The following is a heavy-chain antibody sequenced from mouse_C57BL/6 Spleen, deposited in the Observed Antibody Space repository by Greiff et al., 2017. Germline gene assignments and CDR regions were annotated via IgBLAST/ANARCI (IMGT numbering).Heavy chain of an antibody. V-gene: IGHV1-82*01. CDR1: GYAFSSSW. CDR2: IYPGDGDT. Sequence: QVQLKESVPELVKPGASVKISCKASGYAFSSSWMNWVKQRPGTGLEWIGRIYPGDGDTNSNGKFKGKATLTADKASSTAYMQLRSLTSEDSAVYFCAPQGTMDYWGQGTSVTVSS. D-gene: IGHD3-2*02. J-gene: IGHJ4*01. CDR3: APQGTMDY.